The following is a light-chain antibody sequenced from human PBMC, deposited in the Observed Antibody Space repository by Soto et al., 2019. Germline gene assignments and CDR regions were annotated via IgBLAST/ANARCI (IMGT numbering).Light chain of an antibody. V-gene: IGKV1-17*03. Sequence: DIQMTQSPSAMSASVGDRVTITCRASQAIYNYVAWFQQKPGKVPKRLIYAASNLQSGVPSRFSGSGSGTDFTLTISSLQPEDFATYFCQQSHSPPLTFGQGTKVDIK. J-gene: IGKJ1*01. CDR2: AAS. CDR1: QAIYNY. CDR3: QQSHSPPLT.